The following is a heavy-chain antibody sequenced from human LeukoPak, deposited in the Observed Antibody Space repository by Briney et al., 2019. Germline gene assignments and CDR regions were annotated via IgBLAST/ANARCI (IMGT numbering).Heavy chain of an antibody. Sequence: SETLSLTCTVSGGSISSGSYYWGWIRQPPGKGLEWIGSIYYSGSTYYNPSLKGRVTISVDTSKNQFSLKLSSVTAADTAVYYCARQTYMGDFDYWGQGTLVTVSS. CDR2: IYYSGST. V-gene: IGHV4-39*01. D-gene: IGHD3-16*01. CDR3: ARQTYMGDFDY. CDR1: GGSISSGSYY. J-gene: IGHJ4*02.